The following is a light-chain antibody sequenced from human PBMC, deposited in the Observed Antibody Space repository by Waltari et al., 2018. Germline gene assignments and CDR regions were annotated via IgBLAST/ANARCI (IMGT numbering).Light chain of an antibody. CDR1: ALPKQY. CDR3: QSGDNSGTNRVL. V-gene: IGLV3-25*03. Sequence: SYELTQPPSVSVSPGQTPRITCSGDALPKQYFYWYQQKSGQAPILVMYKDRERPSGIPERFSGSSSGTTVTLTISGVQAEDEADYYCQSGDNSGTNRVLFGGGTKLTVL. J-gene: IGLJ2*01. CDR2: KDR.